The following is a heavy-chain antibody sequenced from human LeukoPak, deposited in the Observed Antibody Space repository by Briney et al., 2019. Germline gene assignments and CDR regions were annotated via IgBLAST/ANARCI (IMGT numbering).Heavy chain of an antibody. CDR2: IIPTLGIA. Sequence: ASVKVSCKASGGTFSSYAISWVRQAPGQGLEWMGRIIPTLGIANYAQKFQGRVTITADKSTSTAYMELSSLRSEDTAVYYCASDILTGYYTNYWGQGTLVTVSS. CDR3: ASDILTGYYTNY. CDR1: GGTFSSYA. J-gene: IGHJ4*02. V-gene: IGHV1-69*04. D-gene: IGHD3-9*01.